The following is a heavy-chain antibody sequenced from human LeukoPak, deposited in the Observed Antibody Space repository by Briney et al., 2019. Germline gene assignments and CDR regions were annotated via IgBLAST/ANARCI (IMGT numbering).Heavy chain of an antibody. CDR1: GFTFSSYG. J-gene: IGHJ4*02. D-gene: IGHD6-13*01. V-gene: IGHV3-23*01. CDR3: AVRYSGSWYLFDY. Sequence: GGTLRLSCAASGFTFSSYGMSWVRQAPGKGLEWVSAISGTGGTTYYADSVKGRFTISRDIAKNTLFLQMNSLRAEDTAVYYCAVRYSGSWYLFDYWGQGTLVTVSS. CDR2: ISGTGGTT.